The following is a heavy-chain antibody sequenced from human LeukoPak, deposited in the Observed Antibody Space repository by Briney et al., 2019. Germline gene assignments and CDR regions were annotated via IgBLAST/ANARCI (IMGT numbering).Heavy chain of an antibody. CDR1: GYTLTDYY. Sequence: GASVKVSCKAVGYTLTDYYIHWVRQAPGQGLEWMGWINPTSGGTTYTQRFQGRVTMTRDTSISTAYMELTRLTSDDTAVYYCARGARDIVATTTYDYWGQGTLVTVSS. CDR2: INPTSGGT. CDR3: ARGARDIVATTTYDY. V-gene: IGHV1-2*02. J-gene: IGHJ4*02. D-gene: IGHD5-12*01.